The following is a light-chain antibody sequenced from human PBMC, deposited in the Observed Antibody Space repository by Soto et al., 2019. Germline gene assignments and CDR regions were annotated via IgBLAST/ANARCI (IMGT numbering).Light chain of an antibody. V-gene: IGKV3-15*01. CDR1: QSVSSN. J-gene: IGKJ4*01. Sequence: EIVMTQSPGTLSVSPGERATLSCRASQSVSSNIAWYQQKPGQPPRLLIYGATTRSTGMSARFSGSGSAAEFTPTISSLQSEDFSVYYCQQYNNWPLTFGGGTKVEIK. CDR3: QQYNNWPLT. CDR2: GAT.